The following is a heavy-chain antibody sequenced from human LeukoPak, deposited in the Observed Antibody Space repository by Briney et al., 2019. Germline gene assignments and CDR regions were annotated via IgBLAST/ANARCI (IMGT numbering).Heavy chain of an antibody. D-gene: IGHD5-24*01. V-gene: IGHV3-74*01. Sequence: PGGSLRLSCAASGFTFSSYWMHWIRQAPGKGLVWVSRINSDGSRTSYVDSVKGRFTISRDNAKNPLYLQMNSLRAEDTAVYYCARGGREGYNHRLTDYWGQGTLVTVSS. CDR3: ARGGREGYNHRLTDY. CDR2: INSDGSRT. CDR1: GFTFSSYW. J-gene: IGHJ4*02.